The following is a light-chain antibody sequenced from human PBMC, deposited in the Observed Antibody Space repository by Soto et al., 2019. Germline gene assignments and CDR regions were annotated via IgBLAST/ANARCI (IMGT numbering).Light chain of an antibody. V-gene: IGKV1-33*01. CDR1: QYISNY. CDR3: QQYDNLPLT. Sequence: DIRMTQSPSSLSASVGDRVTITCQASQYISNYLNWYQQKPGKAPRLLSYDASNLETGVPSRFSGSGSGTDFTFTISSLQPEDVATYYCQQYDNLPLTFGPGTKVDIE. CDR2: DAS. J-gene: IGKJ3*01.